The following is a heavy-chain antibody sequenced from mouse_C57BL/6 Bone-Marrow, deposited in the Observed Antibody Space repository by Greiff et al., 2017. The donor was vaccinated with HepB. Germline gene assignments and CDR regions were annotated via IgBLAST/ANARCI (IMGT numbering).Heavy chain of an antibody. J-gene: IGHJ4*01. V-gene: IGHV1-64*01. CDR2: IHPNSGST. CDR3: ARPLYYYGSRYYAMDY. Sequence: VQLQQPGAELVKPGASVKLSCKASGYTFTSYWMHWVKQRPGQGLEWIGMIHPNSGSTNYNEKFKSKATLTVDKSSSTAYMQLSSLTSEDSAVYYCARPLYYYGSRYYAMDYWGQGTSVTVSS. CDR1: GYTFTSYW. D-gene: IGHD1-1*01.